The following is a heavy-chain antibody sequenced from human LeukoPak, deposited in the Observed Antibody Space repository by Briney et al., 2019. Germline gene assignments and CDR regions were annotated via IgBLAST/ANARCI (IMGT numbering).Heavy chain of an antibody. CDR1: GGSISSGDYY. J-gene: IGHJ6*03. CDR3: ARLAGNYDFWSGYYKYSYYYYMDV. CDR2: IYYSGST. V-gene: IGHV4-39*07. Sequence: PSETLSLTCTVSGGSISSGDYYWGWIRQPPGKGLEWIGSIYYSGSTYYNPSLKSRVTISVDTSKNQFSLKLSSVTAADTAVYYCARLAGNYDFWSGYYKYSYYYYMDVWGKGTTVTVSS. D-gene: IGHD3-3*01.